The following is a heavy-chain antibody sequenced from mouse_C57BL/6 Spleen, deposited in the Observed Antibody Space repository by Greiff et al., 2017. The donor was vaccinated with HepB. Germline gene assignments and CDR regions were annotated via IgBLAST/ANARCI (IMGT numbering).Heavy chain of an antibody. CDR3: ARDACGYGSWYFDV. Sequence: DVMLVESGGGLVQSGRSLRLSCATSGFTFSDFYMEWVRQAPGKGLEWIAASRNKANDYTTEYSASVKGRFIVSRDTSQSILYLQMNALRAEDTAIYYCARDACGYGSWYFDVWGTGTTVTVSS. CDR1: GFTFSDFY. J-gene: IGHJ1*03. CDR2: SRNKANDYTT. V-gene: IGHV7-1*01. D-gene: IGHD2-10*02.